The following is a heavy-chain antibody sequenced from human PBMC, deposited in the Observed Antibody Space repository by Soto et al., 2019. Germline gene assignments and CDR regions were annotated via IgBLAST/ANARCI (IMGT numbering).Heavy chain of an antibody. D-gene: IGHD5-18*01. CDR2: INAGNGNT. CDR1: GYTFTSYA. Sequence: GASVKVSCKASGYTFTSYAMHWVRQAPGQRLEWMGWINAGNGNTKYSQKFQGRVTITRDTSASTAYMELSSLRSEDTAVYYCARDLDTAMDYYYYGMDVWGQGTTVTVSS. CDR3: ARDLDTAMDYYYYGMDV. J-gene: IGHJ6*02. V-gene: IGHV1-3*01.